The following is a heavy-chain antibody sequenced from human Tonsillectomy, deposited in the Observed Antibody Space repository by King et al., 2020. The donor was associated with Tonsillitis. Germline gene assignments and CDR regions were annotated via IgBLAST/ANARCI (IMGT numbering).Heavy chain of an antibody. CDR1: GASISTYY. V-gene: IGHV4-4*07. D-gene: IGHD6-19*01. Sequence: QLQESGPGLVKPSETLSLACTVSGASISTYYWNWIRQPAGKGLEWIGRIYTSGSTNYNPALRSRVTMSVDTSNNQLSLTLSSVTAADTAVYYCARESPLAMAGIVAYMDVWGIGATVSVSS. J-gene: IGHJ6*03. CDR2: IYTSGST. CDR3: ARESPLAMAGIVAYMDV.